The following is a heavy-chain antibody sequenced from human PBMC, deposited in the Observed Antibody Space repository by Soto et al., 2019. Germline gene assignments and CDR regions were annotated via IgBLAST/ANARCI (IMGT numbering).Heavy chain of an antibody. D-gene: IGHD3-22*01. J-gene: IGHJ4*02. V-gene: IGHV6-1*01. CDR3: ARGVNYYDTQYHFDY. CDR2: TYYRSKWFN. Sequence: PSQTLSLTCAISGDSVSSNTAAWNWVRQSPSRGLEWLGRTYYRSKWFNDYAVSVKSRIIINPETSKNQFSLQLNSVTPEDTAVYYCARGVNYYDTQYHFDYWGQGTLVTVSS. CDR1: GDSVSSNTAA.